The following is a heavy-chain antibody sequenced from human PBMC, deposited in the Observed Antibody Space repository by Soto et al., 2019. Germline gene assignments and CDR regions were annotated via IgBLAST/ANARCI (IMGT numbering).Heavy chain of an antibody. V-gene: IGHV3-30-3*01. Sequence: GGSLRLSCAASGFTFSSYAMHWVRQAPGKGLEWVAVISYDGSNKYYADSVKGRFTISRDNSKNTLYLQMNSLRAEDTAVYYCARDTRVEMATIKRGDVYYYGMDVWGQGTTVTVSS. CDR2: ISYDGSNK. J-gene: IGHJ6*02. CDR3: ARDTRVEMATIKRGDVYYYGMDV. CDR1: GFTFSSYA. D-gene: IGHD5-12*01.